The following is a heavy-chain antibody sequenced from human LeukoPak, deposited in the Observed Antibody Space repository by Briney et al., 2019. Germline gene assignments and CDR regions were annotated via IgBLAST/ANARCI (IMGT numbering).Heavy chain of an antibody. J-gene: IGHJ3*02. CDR1: GGTXXXXX. CDR3: ARDGDYVWGSYRYQSSSAFDI. Sequence: SVKVSCKASGGTXXXXXXSWVRQAPGXXXXXXXXXXXXXXTANYAQKFQGRVTITADESTSTAYMELSSLRSEDTAVYYCARDGDYVWGSYRYQSSSAFDIWGQGTMVTVSS. CDR2: XXXXXXTA. D-gene: IGHD3-16*02. V-gene: IGHV1-69*13.